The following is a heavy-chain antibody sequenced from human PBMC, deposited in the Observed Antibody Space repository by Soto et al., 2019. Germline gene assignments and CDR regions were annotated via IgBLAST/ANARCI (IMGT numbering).Heavy chain of an antibody. V-gene: IGHV1-18*01. CDR2: ISAYNGNT. Sequence: ASVKVSCKASGYTFTSYGISWVRQAPGQGLEWMGWISAYNGNTKYAQKFQGRVTMTTDTSTNTAYMELRSLRSDDTAVYYCARVNRDYYYYYGMDVWGQGTTVTVSS. J-gene: IGHJ6*02. CDR1: GYTFTSYG. D-gene: IGHD3-10*01. CDR3: ARVNRDYYYYYGMDV.